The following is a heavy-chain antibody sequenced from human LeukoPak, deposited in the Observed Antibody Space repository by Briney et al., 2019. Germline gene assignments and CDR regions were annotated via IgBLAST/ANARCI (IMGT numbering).Heavy chain of an antibody. CDR3: ARYGADYGDYEAHFDY. CDR2: IYYSGST. Sequence: PSETLSLTCTVSGGSISSYYWSWIRQPPGKGLEWIGYIYYSGSTNYNPSLKSRVTISVDTSKNQFSLKLSSVTAADTALYSCARYGADYGDYEAHFDYWGQGTLVTVSS. J-gene: IGHJ4*02. V-gene: IGHV4-59*08. D-gene: IGHD4-17*01. CDR1: GGSISSYY.